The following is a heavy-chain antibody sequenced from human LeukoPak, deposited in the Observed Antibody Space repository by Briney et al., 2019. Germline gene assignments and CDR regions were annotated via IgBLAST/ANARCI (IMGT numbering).Heavy chain of an antibody. Sequence: GGSLRLSCAASGFTFSSCAMNWVRQAPGKGLEWVSAIRDSGGSTYYADSVKGRFTISRDNSKNTLYPQMNTLRAEDTAVYYCAKGVYSSGPTSDYWGQGTLVTVSS. J-gene: IGHJ4*02. D-gene: IGHD6-19*01. CDR2: IRDSGGST. CDR3: AKGVYSSGPTSDY. V-gene: IGHV3-23*01. CDR1: GFTFSSCA.